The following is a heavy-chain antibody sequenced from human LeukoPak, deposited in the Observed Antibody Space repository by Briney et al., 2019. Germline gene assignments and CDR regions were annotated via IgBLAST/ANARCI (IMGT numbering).Heavy chain of an antibody. V-gene: IGHV3-23*01. CDR2: ISGSGGST. J-gene: IGHJ4*02. CDR3: AKTLEAVAGFPDY. Sequence: GGSLRLSCAASGFTFSSYAMSWVRQAPGKGRSWVSAISGSGGSTYYADSVKGRFTISRDNSKNTLYLQMNSLRAEDTAVYYCAKTLEAVAGFPDYWGQGTLVTVSS. D-gene: IGHD6-19*01. CDR1: GFTFSSYA.